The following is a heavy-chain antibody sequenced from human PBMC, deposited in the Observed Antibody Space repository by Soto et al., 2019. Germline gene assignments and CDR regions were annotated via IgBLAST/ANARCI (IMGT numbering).Heavy chain of an antibody. J-gene: IGHJ6*02. D-gene: IGHD2-8*01. CDR2: IYYSGST. CDR1: GGSISSSSYY. CDR3: ARHSGCTNGVCYSRLYYYYGMDV. V-gene: IGHV4-39*01. Sequence: SETLSLTCTVSGGSISSSSYYWGWIRQPPGKGLEWIGSIYYSGSTYYNPSLKSRVTISVDTSKNQFSLKLSSVTAADTAVYYCARHSGCTNGVCYSRLYYYYGMDVWGQGTTVTVSS.